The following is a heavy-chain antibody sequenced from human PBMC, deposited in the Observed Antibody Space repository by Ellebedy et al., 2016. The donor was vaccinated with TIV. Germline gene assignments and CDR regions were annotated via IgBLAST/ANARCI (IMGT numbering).Heavy chain of an antibody. CDR3: AKGDYVSAWHLDH. J-gene: IGHJ4*02. V-gene: IGHV3-23*01. D-gene: IGHD2-21*01. CDR1: GFSFRNHA. Sequence: PGGSLRLSCTASGFSFRNHAMSWVRQAPGKGLEWVSGISGSGRDTYYADSVKGSFTISRDNSKSTVDLLLDSLRAADTAVYYCAKGDYVSAWHLDHWGQGTVVTVSS. CDR2: ISGSGRDT.